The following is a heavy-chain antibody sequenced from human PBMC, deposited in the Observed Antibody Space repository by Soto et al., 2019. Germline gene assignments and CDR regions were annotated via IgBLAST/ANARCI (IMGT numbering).Heavy chain of an antibody. CDR2: ISSSSSYI. J-gene: IGHJ4*02. CDR3: AKEGIVATSDY. D-gene: IGHD5-12*01. Sequence: GXSLRLSCAASGFTFSSYSMNCVRQAPGKGLEWVSSISSSSSYIYYADSVKGRFTISRDNSKNTLYLQMNSLRAEDTAVYYCAKEGIVATSDYWGQGTLVTVSS. CDR1: GFTFSSYS. V-gene: IGHV3-21*04.